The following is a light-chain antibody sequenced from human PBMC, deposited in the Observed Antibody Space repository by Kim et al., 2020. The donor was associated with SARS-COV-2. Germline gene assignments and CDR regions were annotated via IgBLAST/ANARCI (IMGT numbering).Light chain of an antibody. Sequence: SYELTQSPSMSVFPGQTASITCSGDKLGDKYACWYQQKPGQSPVLIIYQDNKRPSGIPERFSGSNSGNTATLTISGTQAVDEADYYCQAWDSSTAFYVFGTGTKVTVL. J-gene: IGLJ1*01. CDR1: KLGDKY. V-gene: IGLV3-1*01. CDR3: QAWDSSTAFYV. CDR2: QDN.